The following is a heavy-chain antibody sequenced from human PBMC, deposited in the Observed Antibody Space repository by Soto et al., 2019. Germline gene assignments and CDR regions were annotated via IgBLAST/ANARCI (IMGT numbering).Heavy chain of an antibody. D-gene: IGHD3-22*01. CDR1: GYTFTSYG. CDR3: AREVLYYYDSSGYWAYYFDY. CDR2: ISAYNGNT. Sequence: ASVKVSCKASGYTFTSYGISWVRQAPGQGREWMGWISAYNGNTNYAQKLQGRVTMTTDTSTSTAYMELRSLRSDDTAVYYCAREVLYYYDSSGYWAYYFDYWGQGXLVTVYS. J-gene: IGHJ4*02. V-gene: IGHV1-18*04.